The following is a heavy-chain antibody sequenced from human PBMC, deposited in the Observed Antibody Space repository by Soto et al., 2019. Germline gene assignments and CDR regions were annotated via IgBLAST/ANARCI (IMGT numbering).Heavy chain of an antibody. CDR1: GGSISSATYY. J-gene: IGHJ4*02. CDR3: ARQATTSWSY. D-gene: IGHD2-2*01. CDR2: IYYSGST. V-gene: IGHV4-39*01. Sequence: QLEMQASGPGLVRPSETLSLTCSVSGGSISSATYYWGWIRQPPGKGLEWVGSIYYSGSTYYSPSLKSRVTIAPDTSMNQFSLKLTSVSAADTAMYYCARQATTSWSYWGQGTLVTVSS.